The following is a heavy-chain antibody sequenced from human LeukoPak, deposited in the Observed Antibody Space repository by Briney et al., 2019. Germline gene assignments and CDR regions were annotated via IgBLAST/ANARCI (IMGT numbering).Heavy chain of an antibody. Sequence: ASVKVSCKASGYTFDTYGISWVRQAPGERLEWMGWISAYNGDTNYAQKFQGRVTMTTETSTTTAYMDLRSLRSDDTAVYYCARVPVVGDYYYYMDVWGKGTTVTISS. CDR2: ISAYNGDT. J-gene: IGHJ6*03. CDR3: ARVPVVGDYYYYMDV. V-gene: IGHV1-18*01. CDR1: GYTFDTYG. D-gene: IGHD2-2*01.